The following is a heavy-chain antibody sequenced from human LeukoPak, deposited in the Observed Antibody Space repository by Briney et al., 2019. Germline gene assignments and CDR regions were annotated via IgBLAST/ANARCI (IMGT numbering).Heavy chain of an antibody. CDR1: GGSISSGDYY. Sequence: SETLSLTCTVSGGSISSGDYYWSWIRQPPGKGLEWIGYTYYSGSTYYNPSLKSRVTISVDTSKNQFSLKLSSVTAADTAVYYCARGNEWELLDYWGQGTLVTVSS. D-gene: IGHD1-26*01. CDR2: TYYSGST. V-gene: IGHV4-30-4*01. CDR3: ARGNEWELLDY. J-gene: IGHJ4*02.